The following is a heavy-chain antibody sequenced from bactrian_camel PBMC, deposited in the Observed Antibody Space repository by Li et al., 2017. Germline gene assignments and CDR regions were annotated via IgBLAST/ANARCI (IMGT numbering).Heavy chain of an antibody. CDR2: IVNRGGMIT. CDR3: TIHPPPLWVGHVPAV. CDR1: GFTFSNYD. V-gene: IGHV3S40*01. J-gene: IGHJ4*01. Sequence: DVQLVESGGGLVQPGGSLRLSCAASGFTFSNYDMNWVRQAPGKGLTWVSSIVNRGGMITDYADSVKGRFTISRDNAKNTLYLQMNSLKTEDTAEYYCTIHPPPLWVGHVPAVGGQGTQVTVS. D-gene: IGHD5*01.